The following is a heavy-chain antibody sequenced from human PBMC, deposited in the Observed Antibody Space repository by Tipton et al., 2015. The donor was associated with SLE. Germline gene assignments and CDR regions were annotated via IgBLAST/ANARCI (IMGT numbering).Heavy chain of an antibody. Sequence: TLSLTCSVSGGSINNNNYNWGWIRQPPGKGLEWIGYVYYSVNTNYNPSLKSRVTISLDTSKSQFSLKLTSVTAADTAVYYCARVRWELPPNDALDIWGQGTMVTVSS. J-gene: IGHJ3*02. CDR3: ARVRWELPPNDALDI. V-gene: IGHV4-61*05. D-gene: IGHD2-15*01. CDR1: GGSINNNNYN. CDR2: VYYSVNT.